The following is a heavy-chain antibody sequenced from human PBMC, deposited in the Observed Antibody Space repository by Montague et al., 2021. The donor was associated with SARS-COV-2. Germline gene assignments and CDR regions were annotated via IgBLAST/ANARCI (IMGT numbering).Heavy chain of an antibody. Sequence: SETLSLTCAVYGGSFSGYYWSWIRQRPGKGLEWIGEINHSGSTNYNPSLKSRVTISVDTSKNQFSLKLSSVTAADTAVYYCARVRAVPAAMRIFSLVRGYYGMDVWGQGTTVTVSS. D-gene: IGHD2-2*01. J-gene: IGHJ6*02. CDR2: INHSGST. V-gene: IGHV4-34*01. CDR1: GGSFSGYY. CDR3: ARVRAVPAAMRIFSLVRGYYGMDV.